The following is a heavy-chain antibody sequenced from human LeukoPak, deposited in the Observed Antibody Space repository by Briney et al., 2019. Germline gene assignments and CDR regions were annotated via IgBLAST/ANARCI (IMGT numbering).Heavy chain of an antibody. V-gene: IGHV4-59*11. CDR1: GGSISGHY. Sequence: SETLSLTCSVSGGSISGHYWTWIRQPPGKGLEWIGQIHYTGKPDYNPSLKRRITISVDTSKNQVSLQVSSVTAADSAIYYCARFGVDFGMDVWGHGTTVTVSS. CDR3: ARFGVDFGMDV. CDR2: IHYTGKP. D-gene: IGHD3-16*01. J-gene: IGHJ6*02.